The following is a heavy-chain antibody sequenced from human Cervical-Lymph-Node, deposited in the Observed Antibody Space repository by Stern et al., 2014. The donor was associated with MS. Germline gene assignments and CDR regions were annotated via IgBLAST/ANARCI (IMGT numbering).Heavy chain of an antibody. CDR3: VRGRVSAFDI. CDR1: GDSVSSNGVA. Sequence: QMQLQESGPGLVKPSQTLSLTCAISGDSVSSNGVAWNWIRQSPSRGLEWLGRTYYMSKWYNDYAVSVKSRITINPDTSKNQFSLQLSSVTPEDTAVYYCVRGRVSAFDIWGQGTTVTVSS. CDR2: TYYMSKWYN. V-gene: IGHV6-1*01. J-gene: IGHJ3*02.